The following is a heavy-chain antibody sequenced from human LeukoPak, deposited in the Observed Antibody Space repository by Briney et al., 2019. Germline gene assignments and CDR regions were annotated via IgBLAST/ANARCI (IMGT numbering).Heavy chain of an antibody. D-gene: IGHD3-16*01. J-gene: IGHJ4*02. V-gene: IGHV4-59*08. CDR3: AGTGTVVGARAFDY. CDR2: IYYSGST. Sequence: SETLSLTCAVYGGSFSGYYWSWIRQPPGKGLEWIGYIYYSGSTNYNPSLKSRVTISVDTSKNQFSLKLSSVTAADTAVYYCAGTGTVVGARAFDYWGQGTLVTVSS. CDR1: GGSFSGYY.